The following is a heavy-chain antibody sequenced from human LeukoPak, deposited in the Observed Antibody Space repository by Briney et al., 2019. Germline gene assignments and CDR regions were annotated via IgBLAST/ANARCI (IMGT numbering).Heavy chain of an antibody. D-gene: IGHD6-13*01. CDR2: ISYDGSNK. V-gene: IGHV3-30*18. CDR1: GFTFSSYG. J-gene: IGHJ4*02. Sequence: QPGRTLRLSCAASGFTFSSYGMHWVRQAPGKGLEWVAVISYDGSNKYYADSVKGRFTISRDNSKNTLYLQMNSLRAEDTAVYYCAKSYEGIAAAGTGFIDYWGQGSLVTVCS. CDR3: AKSYEGIAAAGTGFIDY.